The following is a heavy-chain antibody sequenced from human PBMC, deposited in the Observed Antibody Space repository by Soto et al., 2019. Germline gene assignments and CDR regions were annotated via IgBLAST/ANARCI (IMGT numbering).Heavy chain of an antibody. D-gene: IGHD6-13*01. Sequence: FRQPPGKGLEWIGEINHSGSTKYSPSLKSRVTISVDTSKNQFSLKVSSVTAADTAVYYCARVAGSYYSFGMDVWGRGNSVTVS. J-gene: IGHJ6*02. CDR2: INHSGST. CDR3: ARVAGSYYSFGMDV. V-gene: IGHV4-34*01.